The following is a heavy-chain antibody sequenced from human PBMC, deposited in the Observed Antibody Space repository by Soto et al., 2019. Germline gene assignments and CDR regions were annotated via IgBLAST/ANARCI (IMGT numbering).Heavy chain of an antibody. CDR1: GFSLSSTRVA. CDR2: IYWDDDK. Sequence: ESGPTLVNPTQTLTLTCTFSGFSLSSTRVAVGWIRQPPGKALEWLALIYWDDDKRYSSFLKSRLTITKDTSKNQVVLTMSNMDPVDTARYYCAHIVVAGLGYDFDYWGQGTLVTVSS. J-gene: IGHJ4*02. D-gene: IGHD6-19*01. V-gene: IGHV2-5*02. CDR3: AHIVVAGLGYDFDY.